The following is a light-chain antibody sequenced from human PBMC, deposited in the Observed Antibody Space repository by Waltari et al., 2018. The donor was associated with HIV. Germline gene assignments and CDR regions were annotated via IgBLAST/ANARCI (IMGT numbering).Light chain of an antibody. Sequence: SSELTHDPTVSVALGQTVKITCKGDNLRTYYASWYQQKPGQAPVLVSYGKNKRPSEISDRFSSSASRNTASLTITGAQAEDEADYYCKTRDRSGNLYIFGTGTTVTVL. J-gene: IGLJ1*01. CDR2: GKN. V-gene: IGLV3-19*01. CDR3: KTRDRSGNLYI. CDR1: NLRTYY.